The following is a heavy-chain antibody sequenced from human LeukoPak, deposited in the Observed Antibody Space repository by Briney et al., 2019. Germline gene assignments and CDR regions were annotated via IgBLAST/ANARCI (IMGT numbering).Heavy chain of an antibody. CDR1: GGSISSYY. V-gene: IGHV4-59*01. CDR2: IYYSGST. D-gene: IGHD3-22*01. Sequence: PSETLSLTCTVSGGSISSYYWSWIRQPPGKGLEWIGYIYYSGSTNYNPSLKSRVTISVDTSKNQFSLKLSSVTAADTAVYYCARTANYYDSSGYINDNAFDIWGQGTMVTVSS. CDR3: ARTANYYDSSGYINDNAFDI. J-gene: IGHJ3*02.